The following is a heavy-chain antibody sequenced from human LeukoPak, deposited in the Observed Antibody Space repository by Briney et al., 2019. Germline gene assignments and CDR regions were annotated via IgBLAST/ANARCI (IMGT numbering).Heavy chain of an antibody. Sequence: GASVKVSCKASGYTFTSYGISWVRQAPGQGLEWMGWINPHSGGTNYAQKFQGRVTMTRDTSISTAYMELSRLRSDDTAVYYCARGDIYGDYAYWGQGTLVTVSS. D-gene: IGHD4-17*01. V-gene: IGHV1-2*02. J-gene: IGHJ4*02. CDR3: ARGDIYGDYAY. CDR2: INPHSGGT. CDR1: GYTFTSYG.